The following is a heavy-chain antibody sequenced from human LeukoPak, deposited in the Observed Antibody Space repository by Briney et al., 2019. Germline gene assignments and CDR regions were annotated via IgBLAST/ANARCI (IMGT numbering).Heavy chain of an antibody. J-gene: IGHJ4*02. Sequence: GGSLRLSCAASGFTFDDYAMHWVRQAPGKGLEWVSGISWNSGSIGYADSVKGRFTISRDNAKNSLYLQMNSLRDEDTAVYYCARAGRLQYGDYVAFDYWGQGTLVTVSS. CDR3: ARAGRLQYGDYVAFDY. D-gene: IGHD4-17*01. CDR2: ISWNSGSI. CDR1: GFTFDDYA. V-gene: IGHV3-9*01.